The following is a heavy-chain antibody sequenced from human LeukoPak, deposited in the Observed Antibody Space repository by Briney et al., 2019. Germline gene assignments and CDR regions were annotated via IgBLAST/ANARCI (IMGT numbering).Heavy chain of an antibody. CDR1: GGTFSSYA. V-gene: IGHV1-69*05. J-gene: IGHJ4*02. Sequence: WASVKVSCKASGGTFSSYAISWVRQAPGQGLEWMGGIIPIFGTANYAQKFQGRVTITTDESTSTAYMELSSLRSEDTAVYYCAKRGSSSPFDYWGQGTLVTVSS. CDR2: IIPIFGTA. CDR3: AKRGSSSPFDY. D-gene: IGHD6-13*01.